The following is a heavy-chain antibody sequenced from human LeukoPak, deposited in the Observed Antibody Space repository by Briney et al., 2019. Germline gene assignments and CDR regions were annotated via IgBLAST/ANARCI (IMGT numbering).Heavy chain of an antibody. CDR3: AKDKYSSGWWAMDY. Sequence: RGSLRLSCAASGFTFSSYGMHWVRQAPGKGLEWVAVISYDGSNKYYADSVKGRFTISRDNSKNTLYLQMNSLRAEDTAVYYCAKDKYSSGWWAMDYWGQGTLVTVSS. J-gene: IGHJ4*02. D-gene: IGHD6-19*01. CDR1: GFTFSSYG. V-gene: IGHV3-30*18. CDR2: ISYDGSNK.